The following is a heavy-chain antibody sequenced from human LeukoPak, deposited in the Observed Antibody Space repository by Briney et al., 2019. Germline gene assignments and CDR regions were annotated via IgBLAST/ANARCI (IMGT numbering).Heavy chain of an antibody. CDR2: IIPIFGRA. V-gene: IGHV1-69*06. CDR3: ARDAGNISAAGNAFYI. CDR1: GGTFSSYA. D-gene: IGHD6-13*01. Sequence: SLKLSCTASGGTFSSYAMSWVRQAPGQGLEWVGGIIPIFGRANYAQKFQGRVTISADNSTNTPYMQLNSLRAEDTAVYYCARDAGNISAAGNAFYIWGQGTMVTVSS. J-gene: IGHJ3*02.